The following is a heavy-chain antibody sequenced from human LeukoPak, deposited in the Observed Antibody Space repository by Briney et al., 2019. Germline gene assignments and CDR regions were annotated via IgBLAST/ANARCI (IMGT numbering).Heavy chain of an antibody. J-gene: IGHJ4*02. Sequence: SLRLSCAASGFTFDDYAMHWVRQAPGKGLEWVSGITWNSGSIGYADSVKGRFTISRDNAKNSLYLQMSSLRAEDTALYYCAKGRYSSGWYGHFDYWGQGTLVTVSS. V-gene: IGHV3-9*01. CDR1: GFTFDDYA. D-gene: IGHD6-19*01. CDR2: ITWNSGSI. CDR3: AKGRYSSGWYGHFDY.